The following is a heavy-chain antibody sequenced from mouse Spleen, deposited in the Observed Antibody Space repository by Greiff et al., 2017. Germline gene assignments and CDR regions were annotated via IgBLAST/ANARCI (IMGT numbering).Heavy chain of an antibody. V-gene: IGHV5-6-5*01. Sequence: EVKLVESGGGLVKPGGSLKLSCAASGFTFSSYAMSWVRQTPEKRLEWVASISSGGSTYYPDSVKGRFTISRDNARNILYLQMSSLRSEDTAMYYCAREEVLFFAYWGQGTLVTVSA. CDR1: GFTFSSYA. J-gene: IGHJ3*01. CDR2: ISSGGST. CDR3: AREEVLFFAY. D-gene: IGHD2-14*01.